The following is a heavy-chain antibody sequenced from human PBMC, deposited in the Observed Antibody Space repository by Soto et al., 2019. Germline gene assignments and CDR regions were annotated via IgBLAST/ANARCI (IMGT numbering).Heavy chain of an antibody. CDR1: GFTVSSEY. CDR2: IYSGGNT. V-gene: IGHV3-53*01. Sequence: PGGSLRLSCAASGFTVSSEYLSWVRQAPGKGLEWVSGIYSGGNTYYADSVKGRFTISRDTSKNTLYLQMNSLRADDTAVYYCARASGSRFFDYWGQGALVTV. D-gene: IGHD1-26*01. J-gene: IGHJ4*02. CDR3: ARASGSRFFDY.